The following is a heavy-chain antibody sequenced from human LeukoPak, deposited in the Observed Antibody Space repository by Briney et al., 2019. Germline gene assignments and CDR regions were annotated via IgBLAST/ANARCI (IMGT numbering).Heavy chain of an antibody. V-gene: IGHV4-59*01. Sequence: SETLSLTCTVSGVSINNYYWSWIRQSPGKGLEWIGYIYYSGSTNYNPSLKSRVTISLDTSKNQFSLKLSSVTAADTAVYYCARDYRGWYYFDYWGQGTLVTVSS. CDR1: GVSINNYY. CDR2: IYYSGST. J-gene: IGHJ4*02. D-gene: IGHD6-19*01. CDR3: ARDYRGWYYFDY.